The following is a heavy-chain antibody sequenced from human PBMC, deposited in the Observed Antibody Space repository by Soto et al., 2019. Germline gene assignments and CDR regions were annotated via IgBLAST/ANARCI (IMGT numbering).Heavy chain of an antibody. Sequence: SQTLSLTCAISGDSVSSNSAAWNWIRQSPSRGLEWLGRTYYRSKWYNDYAVSVKSRITINPDTSKNQFSLQLNSVTPEDTAVYYCARDIVVVPAAIVHYYYYMDVWGKGTTVTVSS. D-gene: IGHD2-2*01. CDR3: ARDIVVVPAAIVHYYYYMDV. J-gene: IGHJ6*03. V-gene: IGHV6-1*01. CDR2: TYYRSKWYN. CDR1: GDSVSSNSAA.